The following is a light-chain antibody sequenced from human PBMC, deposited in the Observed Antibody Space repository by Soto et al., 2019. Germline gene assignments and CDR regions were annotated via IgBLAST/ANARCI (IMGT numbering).Light chain of an antibody. CDR1: QSISSY. Sequence: DIQMTQSPSSLSASVGDRVTITCRASQSISSYLYWYQQKPGKAPKLLIYAASSLQSGVPSRFSGSESGTDFTLTISSLQPEDFATYYCQQSYSTPRTFGQGTKVEIK. J-gene: IGKJ1*01. CDR3: QQSYSTPRT. CDR2: AAS. V-gene: IGKV1-39*01.